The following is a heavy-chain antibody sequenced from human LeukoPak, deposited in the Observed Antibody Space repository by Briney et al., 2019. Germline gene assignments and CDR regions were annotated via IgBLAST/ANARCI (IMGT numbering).Heavy chain of an antibody. Sequence: ASVEVSCKASGYTFTSYAMHWVRQAPGQRLEWMGWINAGNGNTKYSQKFQGRVTITRDTSASTAYMELSSLRSEDTAVYYCASVLSLIAAAGTGAFDIWGQGTMVTVSS. CDR1: GYTFTSYA. V-gene: IGHV1-3*01. J-gene: IGHJ3*02. CDR3: ASVLSLIAAAGTGAFDI. CDR2: INAGNGNT. D-gene: IGHD6-13*01.